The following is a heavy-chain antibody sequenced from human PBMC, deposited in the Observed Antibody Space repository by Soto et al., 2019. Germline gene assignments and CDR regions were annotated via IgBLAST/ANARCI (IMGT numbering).Heavy chain of an antibody. D-gene: IGHD1-26*01. Sequence: QLQLQESGPGLVKPSETLSLTCTVSGGSISSSSYYWGWIRQPPGKGLEWIGSIYYSGSTYYNPSLTRRVTISVDTSKNQFSLKLSSVTAADTAVYYCARQAPVGATILEFDYWGQGTLVTVSS. CDR3: ARQAPVGATILEFDY. J-gene: IGHJ4*02. CDR1: GGSISSSSYY. V-gene: IGHV4-39*01. CDR2: IYYSGST.